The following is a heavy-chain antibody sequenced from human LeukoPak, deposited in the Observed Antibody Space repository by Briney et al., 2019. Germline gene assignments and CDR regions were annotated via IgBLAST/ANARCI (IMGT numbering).Heavy chain of an antibody. J-gene: IGHJ4*02. CDR1: DGSINTYD. CDR3: AGEHRGGYRFDY. D-gene: IGHD3-22*01. Sequence: SETLSLTCTVSDGSINTYDWSWIRQPPGKGLEWIGYIYYSGSTVYNPSLKSRVTISLDTSRNQFSLKLNSATAADTAVYYCAGEHRGGYRFDYWGQGTLVTVSS. CDR2: IYYSGST. V-gene: IGHV4-59*01.